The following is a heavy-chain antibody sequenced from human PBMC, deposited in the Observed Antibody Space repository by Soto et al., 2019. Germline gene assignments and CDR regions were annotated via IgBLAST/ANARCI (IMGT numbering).Heavy chain of an antibody. V-gene: IGHV3-20*04. CDR2: INWSGGST. Sequence: SGGSLRLSCAASEFTFDDYNMNWVRQAPGKGLEWVSGINWSGGSTFYADSVKGRFTISRDNTKNSLYLQLNSLRPEDTAFYYCARDHSHAFAVWGQGTMVTVSS. D-gene: IGHD6-13*01. CDR1: EFTFDDYN. J-gene: IGHJ3*01. CDR3: ARDHSHAFAV.